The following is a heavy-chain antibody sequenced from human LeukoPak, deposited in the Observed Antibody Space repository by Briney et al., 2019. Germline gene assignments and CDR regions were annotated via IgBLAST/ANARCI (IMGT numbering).Heavy chain of an antibody. D-gene: IGHD2-8*01. CDR3: ARADDCTNGVCDAFDI. J-gene: IGHJ3*02. CDR1: GGSISSGGYY. CDR2: IYHSGST. V-gene: IGHV4-30-2*01. Sequence: SQTLSLTCTVSGGSISSGGYYWSWIRQPSGKGLEWIGYIYHSGSTYYNPSLKSRVTISVDRSKNQFSLKLSSVTAADTAVYYCARADDCTNGVCDAFDIWGQGTMVTVSS.